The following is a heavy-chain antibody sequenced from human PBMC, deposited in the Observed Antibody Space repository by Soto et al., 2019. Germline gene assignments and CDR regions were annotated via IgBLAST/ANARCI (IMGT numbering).Heavy chain of an antibody. D-gene: IGHD6-19*01. J-gene: IGHJ4*02. CDR3: ARMRYSSGWSYYFDY. CDR2: IDWDDGK. CDR1: GFSLSTSGMR. V-gene: IGHV2-70*04. Sequence: SGPTLVKPTQTLTLTCTLSGFSLSTSGMRVNWIRQPPGKALEWLARIDWDDGKFYSTSLQNRLTISKDTSKNQVVLTMTNMDLVDTATYYCARMRYSSGWSYYFDYWGQGTLVTVSS.